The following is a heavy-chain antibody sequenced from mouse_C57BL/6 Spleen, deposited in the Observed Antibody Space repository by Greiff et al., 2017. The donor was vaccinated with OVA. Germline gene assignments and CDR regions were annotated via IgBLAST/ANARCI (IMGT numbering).Heavy chain of an antibody. J-gene: IGHJ1*03. Sequence: EVMLVESEGGLVQPGSSMKLSCTASGFTFSDYYMAWVRQVPEKGLEWVANINYDGSSTYYLDSLKSRFIISRDTAKNILYLQMSSLKSEDTATYDCARDRGSSYPYWYFEVWGTGTTVTVSS. D-gene: IGHD1-1*01. CDR1: GFTFSDYY. V-gene: IGHV5-16*01. CDR3: ARDRGSSYPYWYFEV. CDR2: INYDGSST.